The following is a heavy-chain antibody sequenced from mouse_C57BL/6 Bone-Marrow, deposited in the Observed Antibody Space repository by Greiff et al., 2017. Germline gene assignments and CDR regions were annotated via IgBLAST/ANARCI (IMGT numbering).Heavy chain of an antibody. CDR3: AGDGGSSYGAMDY. Sequence: QVQLQQPGAELVRPGSSVKLSCKASGYTFTSYWMHWVKQRPIQGLEWIGNIDPSDSETHYNQKFKDKATLTVDKSSSTAYMQLSSLKSEDSAVYYCAGDGGSSYGAMDYWGQGTSVTVSS. V-gene: IGHV1-52*01. CDR2: IDPSDSET. CDR1: GYTFTSYW. D-gene: IGHD1-1*01. J-gene: IGHJ4*01.